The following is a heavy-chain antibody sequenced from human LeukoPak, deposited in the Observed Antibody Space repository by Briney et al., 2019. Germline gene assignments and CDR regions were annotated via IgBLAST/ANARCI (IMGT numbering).Heavy chain of an antibody. D-gene: IGHD1-14*01. J-gene: IGHJ3*02. CDR1: GGSISSGDYY. V-gene: IGHV4-30-4*08. Sequence: SETLSLTCTVSGGSISSGDYYWTWIRQPPGKGLEWFGYIYYSGSTYYNPSLKSRVTISVDTARNQFSLKLSSVTAADTAMYYCARDLAPSGADAFDIWGQGTMVTDSS. CDR2: IYYSGST. CDR3: ARDLAPSGADAFDI.